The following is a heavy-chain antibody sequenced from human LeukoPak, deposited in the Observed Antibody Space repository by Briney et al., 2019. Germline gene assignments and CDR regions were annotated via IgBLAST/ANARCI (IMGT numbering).Heavy chain of an antibody. CDR3: ARDVSMIRGYYYGMDG. CDR2: IYSGGNT. V-gene: IGHV3-66*01. CDR1: GFTVSSNY. D-gene: IGHD2/OR15-2a*01. J-gene: IGHJ6*02. Sequence: GGSLRLSCAASGFTVSSNYMSWVRQAPGKGLEWVSVIYSGGNTYYADSVKGRFTISRDNSKNTLYLQMNSLRAEDTAVYYCARDVSMIRGYYYGMDGWGQGTTGTVS.